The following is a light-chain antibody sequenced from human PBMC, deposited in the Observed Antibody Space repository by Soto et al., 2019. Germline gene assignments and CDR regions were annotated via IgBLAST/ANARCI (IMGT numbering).Light chain of an antibody. CDR3: QTWGTGFQF. CDR1: RGHSSYA. J-gene: IGLJ2*01. V-gene: IGLV4-69*01. Sequence: QSVLTQSPSASASLGASVKLTCTLSRGHSSYAIAWHQKQPGKGPRYLMDLNNDGSHTKGDGIPDRFSGSSSGADRYLIISSLQSEDEADYYCQTWGTGFQFFGGGTKVTVL. CDR2: LNNDGSH.